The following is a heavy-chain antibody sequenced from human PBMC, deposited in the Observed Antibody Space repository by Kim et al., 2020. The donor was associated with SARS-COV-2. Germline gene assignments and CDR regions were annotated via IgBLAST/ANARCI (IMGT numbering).Heavy chain of an antibody. Sequence: GGSLRLSCTASGFTFGDYAMSWVRQAPGKGLEWVGFIRSKAYGGTTEYAASVKGRFTISRDDSKSIAYLQMNSPKTEDTAVYYCTREIRYFDWLFRSDYYYYGMDVWGQGTTVTVSS. J-gene: IGHJ6*02. CDR2: IRSKAYGGTT. CDR3: TREIRYFDWLFRSDYYYYGMDV. CDR1: GFTFGDYA. D-gene: IGHD3-9*01. V-gene: IGHV3-49*04.